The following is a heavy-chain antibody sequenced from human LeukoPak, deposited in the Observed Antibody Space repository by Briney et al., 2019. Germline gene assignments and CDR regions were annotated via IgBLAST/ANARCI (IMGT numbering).Heavy chain of an antibody. Sequence: SVKVSCKASGGTFSSYAISWVRQAPGQGLEWMGRTIPIFGIANYAQKFQGRVTITADKSTSTAYMELSSLRSEDTAVYYCARGPENDFTFDYWGQGTLVTVSS. V-gene: IGHV1-69*04. J-gene: IGHJ4*02. D-gene: IGHD2-21*02. CDR1: GGTFSSYA. CDR3: ARGPENDFTFDY. CDR2: TIPIFGIA.